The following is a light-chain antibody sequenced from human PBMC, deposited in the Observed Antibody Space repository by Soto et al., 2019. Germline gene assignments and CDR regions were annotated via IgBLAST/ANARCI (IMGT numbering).Light chain of an antibody. CDR2: GHN. V-gene: IGLV1-44*01. J-gene: IGLJ1*01. CDR1: SSNIGSNV. Sequence: QSVLTQPPSVSGTPGQRVTISCAGSSSNIGSNVVNWYQHLPGRAPKLLIYGHNQRPSGVPDRFSGSKSGTSASLAISGLQSEDEAEYYCQSYDSTLSARYVFGTGTKLTVL. CDR3: QSYDSTLSARYV.